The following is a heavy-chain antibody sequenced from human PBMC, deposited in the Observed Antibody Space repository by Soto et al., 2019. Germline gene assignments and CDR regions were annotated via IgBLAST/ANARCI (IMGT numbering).Heavy chain of an antibody. V-gene: IGHV4-34*01. CDR3: ARRDRYCSGGSCPNRGWFRY. J-gene: IGHJ4*02. CDR1: GGSFSGYY. CDR2: INHSGST. D-gene: IGHD2-15*01. Sequence: QVQLQQWGAGLLKPSETLSLTCAVYGGSFSGYYWSWIRQPPGKGLEWIGEINHSGSTNYNPSLKSRVTKSVDTSKNQFSLKLSSVTAADTAVYYCARRDRYCSGGSCPNRGWFRYWGQGTLVTVSS.